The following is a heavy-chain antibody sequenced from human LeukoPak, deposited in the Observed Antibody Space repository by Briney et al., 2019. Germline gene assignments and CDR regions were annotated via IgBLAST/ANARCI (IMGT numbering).Heavy chain of an antibody. Sequence: GGSLRLSCAASGFFCSSYAMNWVRQAPGKGLEWVSSISSSSSYIYYADSVKGWFTITRDNAKNSLYLQMNSLRAEDTAVYYCARARGYCSGGSCYSGLNYWGQGTLVTVSS. CDR3: ARARGYCSGGSCYSGLNY. J-gene: IGHJ4*02. V-gene: IGHV3-21*01. D-gene: IGHD2-15*01. CDR1: GFFCSSYA. CDR2: ISSSSSYI.